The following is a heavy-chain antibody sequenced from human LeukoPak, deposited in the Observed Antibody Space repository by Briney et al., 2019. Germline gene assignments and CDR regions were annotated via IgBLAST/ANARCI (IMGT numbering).Heavy chain of an antibody. CDR3: AKDSLPSWYYYDSSGYYRLLYFDY. V-gene: IGHV3-23*01. D-gene: IGHD3-22*01. J-gene: IGHJ4*02. CDR2: ISGSGGST. Sequence: GGSLRLSCAASGFTFSSYAMSWVRQAPGKGLEWVSAISGSGGSTYYADSVKGRFNISRDNTKNTLYLQMNSLRAEDTAVYYCAKDSLPSWYYYDSSGYYRLLYFDYWGQGTLVTVSS. CDR1: GFTFSSYA.